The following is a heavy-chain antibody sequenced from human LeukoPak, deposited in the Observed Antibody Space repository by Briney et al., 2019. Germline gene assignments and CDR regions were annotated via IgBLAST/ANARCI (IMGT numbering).Heavy chain of an antibody. Sequence: GGSLRLSCAASGFTFSSYAMSWVRQAPGKGLEWDSAISGSGGSTYYADSVKGRFTISRDNSKNTLYLQMNSLRAEDTAVYYCAKDPYCSSTSCYTYWDQGTLVTVSS. J-gene: IGHJ4*02. V-gene: IGHV3-23*01. CDR2: ISGSGGST. D-gene: IGHD2-2*02. CDR1: GFTFSSYA. CDR3: AKDPYCSSTSCYTY.